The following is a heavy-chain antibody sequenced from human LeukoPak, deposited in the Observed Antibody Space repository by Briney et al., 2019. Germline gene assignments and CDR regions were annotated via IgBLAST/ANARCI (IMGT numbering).Heavy chain of an antibody. Sequence: GASVKVSCKASGYTFTGYYMHWVRQAPGQGLEWMGWINPNSGGTKFPQKFQGRVTMTRDTSISTAYMELSSLRSDDTAVYCAREGLVGAAFDDWGQGTLVTVSS. V-gene: IGHV1-2*02. CDR2: INPNSGGT. J-gene: IGHJ4*02. CDR1: GYTFTGYY. D-gene: IGHD1-26*01. CDR3: AREGLVGAAFDD.